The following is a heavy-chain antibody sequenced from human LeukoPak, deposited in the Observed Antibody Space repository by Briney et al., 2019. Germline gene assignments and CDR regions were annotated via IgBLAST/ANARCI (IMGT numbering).Heavy chain of an antibody. CDR1: GFNFTRYN. J-gene: IGHJ3*02. CDR3: ARGVNNWNVDVFDI. V-gene: IGHV3-48*01. D-gene: IGHD1-20*01. CDR2: ISSISRTI. Sequence: GGSLRLSCAASGFNFTRYNMNWVRQAPGKGLEHISYISSISRTIDNADSVKGRFTISRDNAKNSLYLQMNSLRAEDTAVYYCARGVNNWNVDVFDIWGQGTMVTVSS.